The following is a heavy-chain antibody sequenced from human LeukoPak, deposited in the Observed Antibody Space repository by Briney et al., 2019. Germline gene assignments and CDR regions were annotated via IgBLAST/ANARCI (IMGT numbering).Heavy chain of an antibody. CDR3: ARGYYDILTGYSPFDY. CDR2: INAGNGNT. Sequence: GAPVKVSCKASGYTFTSYAMHWVRQAPGQRLEWMGWINAGNGNTKYSQKFQGRVTMTTDTSTSTAYMELRSLRSDDTAVYYCARGYYDILTGYSPFDYWGQGTLVTVSS. D-gene: IGHD3-9*01. CDR1: GYTFTSYA. V-gene: IGHV1-3*01. J-gene: IGHJ4*02.